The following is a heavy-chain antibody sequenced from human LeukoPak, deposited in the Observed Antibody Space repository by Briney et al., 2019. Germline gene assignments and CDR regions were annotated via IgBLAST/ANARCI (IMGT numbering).Heavy chain of an antibody. Sequence: GGSLRLSCAASGFTFSNYSMNWVRQAPGKGLEWVSYIRSSSTTIYYADSVKGRFTISRDNAKNPLYLQMNSLRAEDTAVYYCARAKRNGFDIWGQGTMVTVSS. V-gene: IGHV3-48*01. CDR3: ARAKRNGFDI. J-gene: IGHJ3*02. CDR1: GFTFSNYS. CDR2: IRSSSTTI.